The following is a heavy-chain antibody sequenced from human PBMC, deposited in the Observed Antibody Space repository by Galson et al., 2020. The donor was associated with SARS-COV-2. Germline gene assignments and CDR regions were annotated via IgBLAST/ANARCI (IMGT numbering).Heavy chain of an antibody. CDR1: GYSISSGYY. J-gene: IGHJ4*02. V-gene: IGHV4-38-2*01. CDR3: ARHLTVTRVDY. D-gene: IGHD4-17*01. CDR2: IYHSGST. Sequence: SETLSLTCAVSGYSISSGYYWGWIRQPPGKGLGWMGSIYHSGSTYYNPSLKSRVTISVDTSKNQFSLKLSSVTAADTAVYYCARHLTVTRVDYWGQGTLVTVSS.